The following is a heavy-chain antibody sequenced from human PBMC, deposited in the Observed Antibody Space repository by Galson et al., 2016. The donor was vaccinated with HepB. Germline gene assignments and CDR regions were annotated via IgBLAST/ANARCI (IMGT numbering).Heavy chain of an antibody. CDR3: ARRHTRTSFDRPNDALDI. Sequence: SLRLSCAASGFSLTTFAMHWVRQAPGKGLEWVAVISYDGSDKYYADSVKGRFTIPRDNPRNTLYLQMDSLKADDTAVYYCARRHTRTSFDRPNDALDIWGQGTMVTVSS. D-gene: IGHD3-9*01. CDR1: GFSLTTFA. CDR2: ISYDGSDK. J-gene: IGHJ3*02. V-gene: IGHV3-30-3*01.